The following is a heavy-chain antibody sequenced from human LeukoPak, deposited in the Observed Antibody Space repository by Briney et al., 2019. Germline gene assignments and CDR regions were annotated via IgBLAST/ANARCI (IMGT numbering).Heavy chain of an antibody. Sequence: SETLSLTRTVSGYSHSSGYCWGWTRQRPGKGLEGIGSNYHRWSTYYNPSLKSGVTLSVDTPKNQFSLKLSSVTAADTAVYYCARDKGGLGELSEKFDYWGQGTLVTVSS. CDR1: GYSHSSGYC. J-gene: IGHJ4*02. V-gene: IGHV4-38-2*02. D-gene: IGHD3-16*02. CDR2: NYHRWST. CDR3: ARDKGGLGELSEKFDY.